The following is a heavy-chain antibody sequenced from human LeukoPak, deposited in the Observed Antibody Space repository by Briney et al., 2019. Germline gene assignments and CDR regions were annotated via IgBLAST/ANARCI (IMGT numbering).Heavy chain of an antibody. CDR2: ISSSGSTI. V-gene: IGHV3-48*03. Sequence: GGSLRLSCAASGFTFSSYEMNWVRQAPGKGLEWVSYISSSGSTIYYADSVKGRFTISRDNAKNSLYLQMNSLRAEDTAVYYCARGGRYGLKRLFDYWGQGTLVTVSS. D-gene: IGHD1-1*01. J-gene: IGHJ4*02. CDR3: ARGGRYGLKRLFDY. CDR1: GFTFSSYE.